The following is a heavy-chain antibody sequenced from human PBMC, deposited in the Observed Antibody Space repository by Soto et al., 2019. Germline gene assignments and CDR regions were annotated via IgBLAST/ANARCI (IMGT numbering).Heavy chain of an antibody. CDR3: ASGYNWNRAFFDY. CDR2: ISSSSSYI. J-gene: IGHJ4*02. CDR1: GFTFSSYS. V-gene: IGHV3-21*01. Sequence: EVQLVESGGGLVKPGGSLRLSCAASGFTFSSYSMNWVRQAPGKGLEWVSSISSSSSYIYYADSVKGRFTISRDNAKNSLYLQMNSLRAEDTAVYYCASGYNWNRAFFDYWGQGTRVTVSS. D-gene: IGHD1-1*01.